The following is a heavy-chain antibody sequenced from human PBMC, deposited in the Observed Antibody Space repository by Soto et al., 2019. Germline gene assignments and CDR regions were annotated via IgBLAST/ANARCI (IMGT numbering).Heavy chain of an antibody. Sequence: SETLSLTCAVYGGSFSGYYWSWIRQPPGKGLEWIGYIYYSGSTYYNPSLKSRVTISVDTSKNQFSLKLSSVTAADTAVYYCARDRRTTTHALFFDYWGQGTLVTVSS. CDR2: IYYSGST. J-gene: IGHJ4*02. CDR3: ARDRRTTTHALFFDY. V-gene: IGHV4-30-4*01. CDR1: GGSFSGYY. D-gene: IGHD4-17*01.